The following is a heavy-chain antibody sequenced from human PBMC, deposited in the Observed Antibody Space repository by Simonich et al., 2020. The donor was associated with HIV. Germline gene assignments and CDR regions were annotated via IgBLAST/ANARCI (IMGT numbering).Heavy chain of an antibody. D-gene: IGHD7-27*01. CDR3: ARLERGIDAFDI. Sequence: QEQLRQWGAGLLKPSETLSLTCAVYGESFSGYYWTWIRQPPGKGLEWIGEIIHSGSTNYNPSLKSRVTISVDSSKKQFSLKLSSVTAADTAVYYCARLERGIDAFDIWGQGTMVTSLQ. J-gene: IGHJ3*02. CDR1: GESFSGYY. V-gene: IGHV4-34*12. CDR2: IIHSGST.